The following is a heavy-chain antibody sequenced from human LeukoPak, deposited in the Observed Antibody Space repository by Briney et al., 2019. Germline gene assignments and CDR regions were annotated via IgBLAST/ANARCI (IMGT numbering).Heavy chain of an antibody. CDR3: ARVMAEFYWFDP. V-gene: IGHV4-59*01. D-gene: IGHD2-8*01. Sequence: PSETLSLTCTVSGVSISSYYWSWIRQPPGKGLEWIGYIYYSGSTNYNPSLKSRVTISVDTSKNQFSLKLSSVTAADTAVYYCARVMAEFYWFDPWGQGTLVTVSS. CDR2: IYYSGST. J-gene: IGHJ5*02. CDR1: GVSISSYY.